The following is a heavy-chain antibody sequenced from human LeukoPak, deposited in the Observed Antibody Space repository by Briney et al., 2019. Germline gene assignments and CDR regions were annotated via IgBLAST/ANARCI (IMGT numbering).Heavy chain of an antibody. Sequence: SETLSLTCTVSGGSISSYYWSWIRQPPGKGLEWIGYIYYSGSTYYNPSLKSRVTISVDTSKNQFSLKLSSVTAADTAVYYCATLTGTREWYFDYWGQGTLVTVSS. J-gene: IGHJ4*02. D-gene: IGHD1-7*01. CDR1: GGSISSYY. CDR2: IYYSGST. CDR3: ATLTGTREWYFDY. V-gene: IGHV4-59*08.